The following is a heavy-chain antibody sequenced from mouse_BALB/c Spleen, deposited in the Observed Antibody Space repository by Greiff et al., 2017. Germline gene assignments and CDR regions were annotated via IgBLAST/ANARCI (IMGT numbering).Heavy chain of an antibody. CDR3: ARNPYYGSSYYFDY. CDR1: GFSLTSYG. D-gene: IGHD1-1*01. J-gene: IGHJ2*01. CDR2: IWSGGST. Sequence: VQLQQSGPGLVPPSQSLSITCTVSGFSLTSYGVHWVRQSPGKGLEWLGVIWSGGSTDYNAAFISRLSISKDNSKSQVFFKMNSLQANDTAIYYCARNPYYGSSYYFDYWGQGTTLTVSS. V-gene: IGHV2-2*02.